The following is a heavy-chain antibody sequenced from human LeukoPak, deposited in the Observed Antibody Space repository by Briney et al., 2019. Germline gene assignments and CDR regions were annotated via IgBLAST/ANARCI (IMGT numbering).Heavy chain of an antibody. J-gene: IGHJ4*02. CDR1: GCTFVDYT. Sequence: GGSLRLSCAATGCTFVDYTMHWVRQAPGKGLEWVPLISWDGCSTYYADYVKGRFTNSRDNNKNTLYLQMNRLRTEDTALYYCAKDIGVGYCNGCLFDYWGQGTLVTVSS. CDR3: AKDIGVGYCNGCLFDY. D-gene: IGHD2-15*01. CDR2: ISWDGCST. V-gene: IGHV3-43*01.